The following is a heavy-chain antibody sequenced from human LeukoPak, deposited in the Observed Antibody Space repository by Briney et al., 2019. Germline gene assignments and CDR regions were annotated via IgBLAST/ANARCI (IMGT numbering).Heavy chain of an antibody. Sequence: GASVKVSCKASGYTFTSYGISWVRQAPGQGLEWMGWINPNSGGTNYAQKFQGRVTMTRDTSISTAYMELSRLRSDDTAVYYCARGHYLAVAASIDDYWGQGTLVTVSS. CDR3: ARGHYLAVAASIDDY. V-gene: IGHV1-2*02. D-gene: IGHD6-19*01. CDR2: INPNSGGT. CDR1: GYTFTSYG. J-gene: IGHJ4*02.